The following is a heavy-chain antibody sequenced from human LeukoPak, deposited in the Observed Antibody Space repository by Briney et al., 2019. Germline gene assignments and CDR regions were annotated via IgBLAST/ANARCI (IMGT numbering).Heavy chain of an antibody. J-gene: IGHJ5*02. CDR3: PPYGGDGKEKICFAP. CDR2: IYGHDDK. V-gene: IGHV2-5*01. Sequence: SGPTLVNPTQTLTLTCTFSGFSLSTSGVGVAWIRQPPGKALEWLALIYGHDDKRYSPSLKSRLTVTKDTSKNQVVLTMTNMDPGDTPTYYCPPYGGDGKEKICFAPWAREPLVPVSS. D-gene: IGHD4-23*01. CDR1: GFSLSTSGVG.